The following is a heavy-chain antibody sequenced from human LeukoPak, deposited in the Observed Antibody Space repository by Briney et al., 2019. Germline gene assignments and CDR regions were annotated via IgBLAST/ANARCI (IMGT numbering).Heavy chain of an antibody. CDR1: GGSISSYY. J-gene: IGHJ6*02. Sequence: SETLSLTCTVSGGSISSYYWSWIRQPPGKGLEWIGYIYYSGSTNYNPSLKGRVTISVDTSKNQFSLKLSSVTAADTAVYYCARGDFSATYGYYGMDVWGQGTTVTASS. D-gene: IGHD3-3*01. V-gene: IGHV4-59*01. CDR2: IYYSGST. CDR3: ARGDFSATYGYYGMDV.